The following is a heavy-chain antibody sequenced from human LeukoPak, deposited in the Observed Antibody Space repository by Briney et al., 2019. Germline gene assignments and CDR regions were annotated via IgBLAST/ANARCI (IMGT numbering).Heavy chain of an antibody. CDR1: GFTFSDYY. D-gene: IGHD3-10*01. V-gene: IGHV4-34*01. CDR2: INHSGST. Sequence: GSLRLSCAASGFTFSDYYMSWVRQPPGKGLEWIGEINHSGSTNYNPSLKSRVTISVDTSKNQFSLKLSSVTAADTAVYYCARKGHYGSGSYYRRGSNWFDPWGQGTLVTVSS. J-gene: IGHJ5*02. CDR3: ARKGHYGSGSYYRRGSNWFDP.